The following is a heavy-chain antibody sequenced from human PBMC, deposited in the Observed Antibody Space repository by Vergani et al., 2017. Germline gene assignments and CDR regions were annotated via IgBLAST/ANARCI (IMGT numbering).Heavy chain of an antibody. CDR2: IYPADSAT. Sequence: EVELVQSGPEMRKPGESLKISCKGSEYSFGNYWIGWVRQMPGKGLEWMGIIYPADSATRYSPSFQGQVTISADKSISTAFLQWYSLKASDTALYYCARHTTYTDSWGQGTLVTVSS. J-gene: IGHJ4*02. CDR3: ARHTTYTDS. V-gene: IGHV5-51*01. D-gene: IGHD1-1*01. CDR1: EYSFGNYW.